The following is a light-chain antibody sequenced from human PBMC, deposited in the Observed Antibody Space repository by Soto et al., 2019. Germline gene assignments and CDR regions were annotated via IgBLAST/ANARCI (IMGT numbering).Light chain of an antibody. CDR1: QGVTTN. CDR2: DVS. CDR3: QQYENYWT. J-gene: IGKJ1*01. Sequence: EIVMTQSPGTLSVSPGESATLSCRAGQGVTTNFAWYQQKSGQSPRLLIYDVSIRATGVPARFSGTGSETDFTLTISGLQSEDSAVYFCQQYENYWTFGQGNKVDIK. V-gene: IGKV3-15*01.